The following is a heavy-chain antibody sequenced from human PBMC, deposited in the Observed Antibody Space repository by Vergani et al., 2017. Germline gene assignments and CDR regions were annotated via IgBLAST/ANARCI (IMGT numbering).Heavy chain of an antibody. V-gene: IGHV3-21*02. CDR1: VFTFSDFS. CDR3: ARDCTSGGCPDNYGMDV. Sequence: EVRLVESGGGLVQPGGSLRLSCAASVFTFSDFSMSWVRQAPGKGLEWVAFIGSSGPYMNYADSVKGRFIISRDNTNNSLFLQLRSLRAEDAAVYYCARDCTSGGCPDNYGMDVWGQGATVTVSS. J-gene: IGHJ6*02. CDR2: IGSSGPYM. D-gene: IGHD2-8*01.